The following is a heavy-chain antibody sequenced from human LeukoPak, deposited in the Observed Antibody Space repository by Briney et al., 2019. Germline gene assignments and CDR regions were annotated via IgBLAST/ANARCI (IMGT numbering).Heavy chain of an antibody. CDR2: INHSGST. Sequence: KTSETLSLTCAVYGGSFSGYYWSWIRQPPGKGLEWIGEINHSGSTNYNPSLKSRVTISVDTSKNQFSLKLSSVTAADTAVYYCARAPREYCSGGSCYLFDYWGQGTLVTVSS. J-gene: IGHJ4*02. V-gene: IGHV4-34*01. CDR1: GGSFSGYY. D-gene: IGHD2-15*01. CDR3: ARAPREYCSGGSCYLFDY.